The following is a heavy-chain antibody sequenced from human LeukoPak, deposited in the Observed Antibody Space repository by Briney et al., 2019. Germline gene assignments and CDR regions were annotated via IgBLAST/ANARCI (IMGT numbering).Heavy chain of an antibody. J-gene: IGHJ4*02. Sequence: GGSLRLSCAASGFTFSSYGTHWVRQAPGKGLEWVAVISYDGSNKYYADSVKGRFTISRDNSKNTLYLQMNSLRAEDTAVYYCAKIYYYGSGRPFDYWGQGTLVTVSS. CDR2: ISYDGSNK. CDR1: GFTFSSYG. V-gene: IGHV3-30*18. D-gene: IGHD3-10*01. CDR3: AKIYYYGSGRPFDY.